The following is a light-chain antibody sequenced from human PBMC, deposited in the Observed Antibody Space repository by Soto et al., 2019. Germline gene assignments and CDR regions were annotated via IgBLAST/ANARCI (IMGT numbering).Light chain of an antibody. J-gene: IGKJ5*01. CDR2: GAS. CDR1: QSVSSSY. Sequence: EIVFTQSPGTLSLSPGERATLSCRASQSVSSSYLAWYQQKPGQAPRLLIHGASSRATGIPDRISGSWSGTDFTLTISRLEPEDFAVYYCQQYGSSPITFGQGTRLEIK. V-gene: IGKV3-20*01. CDR3: QQYGSSPIT.